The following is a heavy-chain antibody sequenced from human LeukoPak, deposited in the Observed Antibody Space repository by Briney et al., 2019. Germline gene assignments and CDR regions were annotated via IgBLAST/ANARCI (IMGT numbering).Heavy chain of an antibody. Sequence: ASVKVSCKASGYTFTSYDINWVRQATGQGLEWMGWMNPNSGNTGYAQKFQGRVTMTRNTSISTAYMELSSLRSEDTAVYYCARGASYYYDSSGYYESYYYYYGMDVWGQGTTVTVSS. CDR1: GYTFTSYD. CDR2: MNPNSGNT. CDR3: ARGASYYYDSSGYYESYYYYYGMDV. V-gene: IGHV1-8*01. J-gene: IGHJ6*02. D-gene: IGHD3-22*01.